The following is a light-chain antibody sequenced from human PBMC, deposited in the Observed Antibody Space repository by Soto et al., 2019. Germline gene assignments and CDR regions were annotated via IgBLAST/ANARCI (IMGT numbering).Light chain of an antibody. Sequence: DIQMTQSPSTLSASVGDRVTITCRSSQSISFWLAWYQQKPGKAPKLLIYDASTLYSGVPSRFSGSRSGTEFTLTISSLQPDDFGSYYCQQYNSFAPYSFGKGTKLEI. CDR1: QSISFW. CDR2: DAS. V-gene: IGKV1-5*01. J-gene: IGKJ2*03. CDR3: QQYNSFAPYS.